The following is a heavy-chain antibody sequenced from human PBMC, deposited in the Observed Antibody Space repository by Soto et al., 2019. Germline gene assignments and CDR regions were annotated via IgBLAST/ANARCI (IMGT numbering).Heavy chain of an antibody. V-gene: IGHV5-10-1*01. D-gene: IGHD2-2*02. CDR2: IDPSDSYT. CDR1: GYSFTSYW. CDR3: ARLCSTSCYKHGMDV. J-gene: IGHJ6*02. Sequence: GESLKISCKGSGYSFTSYWISWVRQMPGKGLEWMGRIDPSDSYTNYSPSFQGHVTISADKSISTAYLQWSSLKAPDTAMYYCARLCSTSCYKHGMDVWGQGTTVTVSS.